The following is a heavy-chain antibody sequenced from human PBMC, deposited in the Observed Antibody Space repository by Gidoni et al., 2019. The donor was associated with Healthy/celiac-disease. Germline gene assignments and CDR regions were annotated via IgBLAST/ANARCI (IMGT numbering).Heavy chain of an antibody. CDR3: ARVAVTTKLYYYYGMDV. D-gene: IGHD4-17*01. J-gene: IGHJ6*02. CDR1: GFTFSSYA. Sequence: QVQLVESGGGVVQPGRSLRLSCAASGFTFSSYAMHWVRQAPGKGLEWVAVISYDGSNKYYADSVKGRFTISRDNSKNTLYLQMNSLRAEDTAVYYCARVAVTTKLYYYYGMDVWGQGTTVTVSS. V-gene: IGHV3-30-3*01. CDR2: ISYDGSNK.